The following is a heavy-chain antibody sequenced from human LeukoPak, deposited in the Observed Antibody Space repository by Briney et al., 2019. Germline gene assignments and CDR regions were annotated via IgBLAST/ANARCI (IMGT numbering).Heavy chain of an antibody. CDR3: ARDSGFGVPVAGCDY. CDR1: GFTFSSYW. V-gene: IGHV3-7*01. J-gene: IGHJ4*02. D-gene: IGHD6-19*01. Sequence: GGSLRLSCAASGFTFSSYWMSWVRQAPGKGLEWVANIKQDGSEKYYVDSVKGRFTISRDNAKNSLYLQMNSLRAEDTAVYYCARDSGFGVPVAGCDYWGQGTLVTVSS. CDR2: IKQDGSEK.